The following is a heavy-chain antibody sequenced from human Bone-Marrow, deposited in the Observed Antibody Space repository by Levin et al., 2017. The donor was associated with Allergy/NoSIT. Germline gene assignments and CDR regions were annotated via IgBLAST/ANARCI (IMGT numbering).Heavy chain of an antibody. CDR2: INPNSGGT. D-gene: IGHD6-19*01. CDR3: ARDEDLTHQWLGKDKDLFYYGMDV. V-gene: IGHV1-2*05. CDR1: GYTFNNYY. J-gene: IGHJ6*02. Sequence: ASVKVSCKTSGYTFNNYYIQWVRQAPGQGLEWVGRINPNSGGTNYPQKFQGRVTMTRDTSISTAYMELTRLRSDDTDVYFCARDEDLTHQWLGKDKDLFYYGMDVWGQGTTVTVSS.